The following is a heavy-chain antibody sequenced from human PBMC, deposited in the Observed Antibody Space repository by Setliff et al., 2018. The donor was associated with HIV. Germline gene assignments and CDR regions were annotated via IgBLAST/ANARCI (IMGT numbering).Heavy chain of an antibody. CDR3: ASAGAWQRNALDI. CDR1: GYTFTSYY. D-gene: IGHD5-12*01. J-gene: IGHJ3*02. Sequence: GASVKVSCKASGYTFTSYYMHWVRQAPGQGLEWMGIINPSGGGTNYAQKFQGRVAMTRDTSTSTVYMELSSLRSEDTAVYYCASAGAWQRNALDIWGQGTMVTVSS. CDR2: INPSGGGT. V-gene: IGHV1-46*01.